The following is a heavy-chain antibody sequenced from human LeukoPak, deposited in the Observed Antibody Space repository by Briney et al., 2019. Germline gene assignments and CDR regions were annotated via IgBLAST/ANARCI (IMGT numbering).Heavy chain of an antibody. CDR3: ARVRIRDYLFDY. V-gene: IGHV3-53*01. CDR2: IYSGGST. CDR1: GFTVSSNY. D-gene: IGHD4-11*01. Sequence: GGSLRLSCAASGFTVSSNYMSWVRQAPGKGLEWVSVIYSGGSTYYADSVKGRFTISRDNSKNTLYLQMNSLRTEDTAVYYCARVRIRDYLFDYWGQGTLVTVSS. J-gene: IGHJ4*02.